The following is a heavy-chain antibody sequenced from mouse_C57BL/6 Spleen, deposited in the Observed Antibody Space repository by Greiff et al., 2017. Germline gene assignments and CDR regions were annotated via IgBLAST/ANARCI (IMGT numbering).Heavy chain of an antibody. Sequence: DVKLQESGAELVKPGASVKLSCTASGFNIKDYYMHWVKQRTEQGLAWIGRIDPEDGETKSAPKFQGKAPITADTSSNTAYLQLSSLTSDDTAVYYCARNYGSSSFFACWGQGTLVTVSA. CDR2: IDPEDGET. CDR3: ARNYGSSSFFAC. D-gene: IGHD1-1*01. CDR1: GFNIKDYY. J-gene: IGHJ3*01. V-gene: IGHV14-2*01.